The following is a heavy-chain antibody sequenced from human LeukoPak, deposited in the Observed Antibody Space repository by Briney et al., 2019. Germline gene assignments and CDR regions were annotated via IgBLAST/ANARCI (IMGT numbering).Heavy chain of an antibody. D-gene: IGHD3-22*01. Sequence: PGGSLRPSCQASGFTFYMYAMSWVRQAPGKGLEWVASMCGTAGCTFYPDSVKGRFTISRDNSKNVLYLRMNSLTAEDTDIYYCAKDRPNFHENSGHYYRRDGDSWGQGTLVTVSS. CDR2: MCGTAGCT. V-gene: IGHV3-23*01. J-gene: IGHJ5*01. CDR1: GFTFYMYA. CDR3: AKDRPNFHENSGHYYRRDGDS.